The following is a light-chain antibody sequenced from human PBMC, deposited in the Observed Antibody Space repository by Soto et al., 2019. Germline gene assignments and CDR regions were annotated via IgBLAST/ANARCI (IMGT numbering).Light chain of an antibody. CDR1: QVISTS. J-gene: IGKJ4*01. CDR2: AAS. V-gene: IGKV1-9*01. Sequence: IPLTQSPSSLSASVGDRVTLTCRASQVISTSLAWYQQKPGKAPKLLIYAASTLQSDVPSRFSGSGSGTDFTLTIGSLQPEDFETYYCQQDNSYPLTFGGGTKVEIK. CDR3: QQDNSYPLT.